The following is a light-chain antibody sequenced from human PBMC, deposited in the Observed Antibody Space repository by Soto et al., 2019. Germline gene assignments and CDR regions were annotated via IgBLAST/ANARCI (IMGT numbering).Light chain of an antibody. Sequence: QSALTQPASVSGSPGQSITISCTGTSSDVGGYNYVSWYQQHPGKAPKLMIYDVSNRPSGVSNRFSGSKSGNTASLTISGLQAEDEADDYCSSYTRSSATLYVFGTGTKVTVL. CDR1: SSDVGGYNY. V-gene: IGLV2-14*01. CDR2: DVS. CDR3: SSYTRSSATLYV. J-gene: IGLJ1*01.